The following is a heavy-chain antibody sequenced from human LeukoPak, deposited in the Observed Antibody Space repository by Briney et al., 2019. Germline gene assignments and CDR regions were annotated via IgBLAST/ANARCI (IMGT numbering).Heavy chain of an antibody. CDR1: GGSISSYY. CDR2: IYYSGST. D-gene: IGHD1-20*01. J-gene: IGHJ6*02. CDR3: ARDAKSIIGTTDYYYYYGMDV. Sequence: PSETLSLTCTVSGGSISSYYWSWIRQPPGKGLEWIGYIYYSGSTNYNPSLKSRVTISVDTSKNQFSLKLSSVTAADTAVYYCARDAKSIIGTTDYYYYYGMDVWGQGTTVTVSS. V-gene: IGHV4-59*01.